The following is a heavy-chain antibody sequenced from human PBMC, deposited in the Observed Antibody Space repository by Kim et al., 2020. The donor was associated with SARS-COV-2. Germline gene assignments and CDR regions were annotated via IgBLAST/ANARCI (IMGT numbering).Heavy chain of an antibody. CDR3: ARERENSGYDKSPYYYYYGMDV. V-gene: IGHV1-69*13. D-gene: IGHD5-12*01. CDR2: IIPIFGTA. Sequence: SVKVSCKASGGTFSSYAISWVRQAPGQGLEWMGGIIPIFGTANYAQKFQGRVTITADESTSTAYMELSSLRSEDTAVYYCARERENSGYDKSPYYYYYGMDVWGQGTTVTVSS. CDR1: GGTFSSYA. J-gene: IGHJ6*02.